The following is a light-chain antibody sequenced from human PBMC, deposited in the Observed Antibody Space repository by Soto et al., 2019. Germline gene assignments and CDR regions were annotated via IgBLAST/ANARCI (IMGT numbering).Light chain of an antibody. V-gene: IGLV2-14*01. CDR1: SSDVGGYNY. CDR2: DVS. CDR3: SSYTTSRTLNV. J-gene: IGLJ1*01. Sequence: QSALTQPASVSGSPGQTITISCTGTSSDVGGYNYVSWYQQHPGKAPKLMIYDVSNRSSGVSNRFSGSKSGNTASLTISGLQAEDEADYYCSSYTTSRTLNVFGTGTKLTVL.